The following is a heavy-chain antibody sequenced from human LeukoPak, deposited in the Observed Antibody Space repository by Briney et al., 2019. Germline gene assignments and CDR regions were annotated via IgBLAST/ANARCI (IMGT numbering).Heavy chain of an antibody. V-gene: IGHV3-23*01. CDR1: GFTFSCYA. CDR3: ARVRSGSYPRYFDY. CDR2: ISGSGGST. D-gene: IGHD1-26*01. J-gene: IGHJ4*02. Sequence: HPGGSLRLSCAASGFTFSCYAMSWVRQAPGKGLEWVSAISGSGGSTYYADSVKGRFTISRDTSKNTLYLQMNSLTAEDTAVYYCARVRSGSYPRYFDYWGQGTLVTVSS.